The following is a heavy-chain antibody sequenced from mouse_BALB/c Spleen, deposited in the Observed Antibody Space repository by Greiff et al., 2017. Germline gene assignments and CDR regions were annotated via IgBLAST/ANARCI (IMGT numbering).Heavy chain of an antibody. V-gene: IGHV5-9-4*01. CDR2: ISSGGSYT. Sequence: EVKLVESGGGLVKPGGSLKLSCAASGFTFSSDAMSWVRQSPEKRLEWVAEISSGGSYTYYSDTVTGRFTITRDNAKNTLYLEMSSLRSGDTATYYCARGGRSGYFGYWGQGTTLTVSS. CDR1: GFTFSSDA. D-gene: IGHD3-1*01. CDR3: ARGGRSGYFGY. J-gene: IGHJ2*01.